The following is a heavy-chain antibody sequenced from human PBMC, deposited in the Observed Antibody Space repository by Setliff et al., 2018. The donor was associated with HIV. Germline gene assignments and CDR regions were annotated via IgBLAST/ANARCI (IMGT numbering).Heavy chain of an antibody. J-gene: IGHJ5*02. D-gene: IGHD5-18*01. V-gene: IGHV1-46*01. CDR1: GYSFTNHY. Sequence: ASVKVSCKPSGYSFTNHYMHWVRQAPGQGLEWMGVINPTGGSTRNTQKFQGRVAMTRDTSISTAYTELSSLRSEDTAVYYCARELTVDADMVTRWFDPWGQGTLVTVSS. CDR2: INPTGGST. CDR3: ARELTVDADMVTRWFDP.